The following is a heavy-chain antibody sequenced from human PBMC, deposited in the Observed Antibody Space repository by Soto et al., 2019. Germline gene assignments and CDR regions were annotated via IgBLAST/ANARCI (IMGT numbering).Heavy chain of an antibody. CDR2: IIPLDGTT. Sequence: QVQLVQSGAEVKKPGSSVKVSCTTSGGPFSSFAINWVRQAPGQGLEWMGGIIPLDGTTTYAEKIQGRVTITADTSTSTAYMDLSSLTLENTAVYYCARSFTKARRGGVAFDYWGQGTLLPVSS. V-gene: IGHV1-69*06. J-gene: IGHJ4*02. CDR3: ARSFTKARRGGVAFDY. D-gene: IGHD3-3*01. CDR1: GGPFSSFA.